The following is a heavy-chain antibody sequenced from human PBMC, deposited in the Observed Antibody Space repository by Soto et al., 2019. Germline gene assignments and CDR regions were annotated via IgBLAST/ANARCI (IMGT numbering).Heavy chain of an antibody. CDR3: ARDFRELYCGGDCYSGGFDY. D-gene: IGHD2-21*02. CDR1: GFTFSSYA. Sequence: QVQLVEYGGGVVQPGRSLRLSCAASGFTFSSYAMHWVRQAPGKGLEWVAVISYDGSNKYYADSVKGRFTISRDNSKNTLYLQMNSLRAEDTAVYYCARDFRELYCGGDCYSGGFDYWGQGTLVTVSS. CDR2: ISYDGSNK. J-gene: IGHJ4*02. V-gene: IGHV3-30-3*01.